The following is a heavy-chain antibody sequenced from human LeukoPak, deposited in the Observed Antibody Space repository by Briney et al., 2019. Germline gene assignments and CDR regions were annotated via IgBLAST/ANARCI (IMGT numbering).Heavy chain of an antibody. CDR2: IYDSGST. J-gene: IGHJ4*02. CDR1: GGATSSYY. CDR3: ARTDSGSAIDY. Sequence: PSETLSLTCTVSGGATSSYYLSWIRQPPGPGLECIGYIYDSGSTNSNPSLKSRVTISINSPKTLFLLKLSSVTAADTAVYYCARTDSGSAIDYWGQGTLVTVSS. D-gene: IGHD1-26*01. V-gene: IGHV4-59*01.